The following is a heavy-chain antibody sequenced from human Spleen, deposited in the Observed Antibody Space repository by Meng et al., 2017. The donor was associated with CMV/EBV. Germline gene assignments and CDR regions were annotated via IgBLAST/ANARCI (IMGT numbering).Heavy chain of an antibody. V-gene: IGHV1-69*10. CDR2: IIPILGIA. Sequence: SVKVSCKASGGTFSSYAISWVRQAPGQGLEWMGGIIPILGIANYAQKFQGRVTINADKSTSTAYMELSSLRSEDTAVYYCARDVTGADAFDIWGQGTMVTVSS. D-gene: IGHD1-20*01. CDR3: ARDVTGADAFDI. CDR1: GGTFSSYA. J-gene: IGHJ3*02.